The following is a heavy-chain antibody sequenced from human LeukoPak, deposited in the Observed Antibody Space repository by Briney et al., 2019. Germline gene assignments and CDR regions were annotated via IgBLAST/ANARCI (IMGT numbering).Heavy chain of an antibody. CDR1: GGSISSGSYY. Sequence: PSETLSLTCTVSGGSISSGSYYWSWIRQHPGKGLEWIGYIYYSGTTYYNPSLKNRLTISLDMSKNQFSLKLSSVTAADTAVYYCARPEDYSDYRVFDPWGQGTLVTVSS. CDR3: ARPEDYSDYRVFDP. CDR2: IYYSGTT. J-gene: IGHJ5*02. D-gene: IGHD4-11*01. V-gene: IGHV4-31*03.